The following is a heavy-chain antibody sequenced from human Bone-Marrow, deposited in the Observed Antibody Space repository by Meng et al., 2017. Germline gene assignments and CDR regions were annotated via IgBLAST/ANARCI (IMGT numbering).Heavy chain of an antibody. CDR1: GYTLTGYY. CDR3: ARDPYCSSDSCYSDVYYYYYGMDV. Sequence: SVTVSCKASGYTLTGYYMHWVQQAPGQGLEWMGWINPNSGGTNYAQKFQGRVTMTRDTSISTAYMELSRLRSDDTAVYYCARDPYCSSDSCYSDVYYYYYGMDVWGQGTTVTVSS. J-gene: IGHJ6*02. D-gene: IGHD2-15*01. V-gene: IGHV1-2*02. CDR2: INPNSGGT.